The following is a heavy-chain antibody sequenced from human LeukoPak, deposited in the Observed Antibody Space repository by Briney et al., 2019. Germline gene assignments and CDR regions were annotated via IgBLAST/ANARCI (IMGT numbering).Heavy chain of an antibody. CDR1: GGSISSYY. CDR2: IYYSGST. V-gene: IGHV4-59*12. J-gene: IGHJ5*02. D-gene: IGHD6-13*01. Sequence: PSETLSLTCTVSGGSISSYYWSWIRQPPGKGLEWIGYIYYSGSTNYNPSLKSRVTISVDTSKNQFSLKLSSVTAADTAVYYCVGSGYSSSWYTANWFDPWGQGTLVTVSS. CDR3: VGSGYSSSWYTANWFDP.